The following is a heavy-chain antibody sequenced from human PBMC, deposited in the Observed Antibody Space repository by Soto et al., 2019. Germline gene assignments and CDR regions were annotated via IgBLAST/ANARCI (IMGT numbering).Heavy chain of an antibody. CDR2: IYYSGST. D-gene: IGHD6-13*01. J-gene: IGHJ5*02. Sequence: NPSETLSLTCTVSGGSISSYYWSWIRQPPGKGLEWIGYIYYSGSTNYNPSLKSRVTISVDTSKNQFSLKLSSVTAADTAVYYCARERSSDYSSWFDTWGQGTLVTVSS. CDR3: ARERSSDYSSWFDT. CDR1: GGSISSYY. V-gene: IGHV4-59*01.